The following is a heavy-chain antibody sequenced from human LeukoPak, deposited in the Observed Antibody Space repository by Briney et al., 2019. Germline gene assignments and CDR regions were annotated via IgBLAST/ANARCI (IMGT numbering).Heavy chain of an antibody. J-gene: IGHJ4*02. V-gene: IGHV3-49*04. Sequence: GGSLRLSCAASGFTFSSYAMSWVRQAPGKGLEWVGFIRSKAYGGTTEYAASVKGRFTISRDDSKSIAYLQMYSLKTEDTAVYYCTRDPPGYCSSTSCPPGVYWGQVTLVTVSS. CDR1: GFTFSSYA. D-gene: IGHD2-2*01. CDR3: TRDPPGYCSSTSCPPGVY. CDR2: IRSKAYGGTT.